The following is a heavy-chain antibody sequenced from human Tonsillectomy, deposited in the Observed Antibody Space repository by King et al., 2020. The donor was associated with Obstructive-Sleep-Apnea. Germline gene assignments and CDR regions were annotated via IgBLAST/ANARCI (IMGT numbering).Heavy chain of an antibody. CDR2: ISYSGNT. CDR1: GGSISRSSNY. CDR3: ARGGAVTAPIWYFDL. Sequence: LQLQESGPGLVKPSETLSLTCTVSGGSISRSSNYWGWIRQPPGKGLEWIGNISYSGNTYYNPSLKSRVTISVDTSKNQSSLNLSSVSAANTAVYYCARGGAVTAPIWYFDLWGRGTLVTVSS. J-gene: IGHJ2*01. D-gene: IGHD2-21*02. V-gene: IGHV4-39*07.